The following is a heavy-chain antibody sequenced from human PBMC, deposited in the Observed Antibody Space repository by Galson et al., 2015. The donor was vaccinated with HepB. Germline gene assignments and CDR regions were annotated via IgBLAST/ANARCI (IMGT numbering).Heavy chain of an antibody. D-gene: IGHD3-9*01. CDR1: GFTFSSYA. CDR3: AKESYRYFDWLYPYFDY. V-gene: IGHV3-23*01. J-gene: IGHJ4*02. Sequence: SLRLSCAASGFTFSSYAMSWVRQAPGKGLEGVSAISGSGGSTYYADSVKGRFTISRDNSKNTLYLQMNSLRAEDTAVYYCAKESYRYFDWLYPYFDYWGQGTLVTVSS. CDR2: ISGSGGST.